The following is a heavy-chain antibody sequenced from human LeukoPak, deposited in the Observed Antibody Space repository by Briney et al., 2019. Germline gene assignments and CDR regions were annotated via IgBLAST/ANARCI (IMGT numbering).Heavy chain of an antibody. Sequence: PGGSLRLSCAASGLPFSDSAMYWVRQAPGKGLEWVSYISSSGSTIYYADSVKGRFTISRDNAKNSLYLQMNSLRAEDTAVYYCAELGITMIGGVWGKGTTVTISS. V-gene: IGHV3-48*03. D-gene: IGHD3-10*02. CDR3: AELGITMIGGV. J-gene: IGHJ6*04. CDR1: GLPFSDSA. CDR2: ISSSGSTI.